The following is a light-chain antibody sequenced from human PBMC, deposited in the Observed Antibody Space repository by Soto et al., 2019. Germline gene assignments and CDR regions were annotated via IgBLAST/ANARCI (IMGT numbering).Light chain of an antibody. CDR2: GTS. Sequence: EIVLTQSPGTLSLSPGERATLSRRSSQRVGSSFLAWYQQKPGQAPRVLIYGTSNRATGFPDRFSGSGSGTDFTLTISRLEPEDAAVYYCQQYGGSPQTFGQGTKVDIK. V-gene: IGKV3-20*01. CDR3: QQYGGSPQT. CDR1: QRVGSSF. J-gene: IGKJ1*01.